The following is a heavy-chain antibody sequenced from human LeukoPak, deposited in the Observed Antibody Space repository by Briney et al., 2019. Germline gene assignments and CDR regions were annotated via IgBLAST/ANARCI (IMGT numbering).Heavy chain of an antibody. V-gene: IGHV1-2*02. Sequence: ASVKVSCKASGYTFTHYYMHWLRQAPGQGLEWVGCIDPNSGGSNYAQKFQGRVTMTRDTSISTAYMDLSSLTSDDTAVYYCARGPSHGAFDIWGQGTLVTVSS. CDR1: GYTFTHYY. CDR3: ARGPSHGAFDI. D-gene: IGHD6-6*01. CDR2: IDPNSGGS. J-gene: IGHJ3*02.